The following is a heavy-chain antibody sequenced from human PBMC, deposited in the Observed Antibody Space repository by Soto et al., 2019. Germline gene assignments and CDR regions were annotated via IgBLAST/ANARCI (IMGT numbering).Heavy chain of an antibody. CDR1: GGSISRSSYY. CDR2: IYYSVST. D-gene: IGHD5-12*01. V-gene: IGHV4-39*01. J-gene: IGHJ4*02. CDR3: ARQSDSGYAVDY. Sequence: QLQLQESGPGLVKPSETLSLTCSVSGGSISRSSYYWGWIRQPPGKGLEWIGSIYYSVSTYYKPSLKRRVTISVDTSKKQFSLKLSSVTAADTAVYYCARQSDSGYAVDYWGQGTLVTVSS.